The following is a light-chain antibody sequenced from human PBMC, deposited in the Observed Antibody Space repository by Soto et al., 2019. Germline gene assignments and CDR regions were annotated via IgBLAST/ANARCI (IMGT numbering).Light chain of an antibody. J-gene: IGLJ2*01. V-gene: IGLV2-14*03. CDR1: SSDIGAYNF. CDR3: TSWTTSTTMI. CDR2: DVN. Sequence: QSALTQPASVSGSPGQSITISCTGTSSDIGAYNFVSWYQQHPGKAPKLMLYDVNIRPSGVSNRFSGSKSGNTASLTISGLKVEDGADYYCTSWTTSTTMIFGGGTKLPAL.